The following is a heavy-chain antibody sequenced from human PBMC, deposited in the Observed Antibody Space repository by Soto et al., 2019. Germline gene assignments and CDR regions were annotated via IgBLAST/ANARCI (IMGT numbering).Heavy chain of an antibody. CDR2: MNPNSGNT. CDR1: GYTFTSYD. Sequence: PGASVKVSCKASGYTFTSYDINWVRQATGQGREWMGWMNPNSGNTGYAQKFQGRVTMTRNTYISTAYMELSSLRSEDTAVYYCARARGIAARLEDGMDVWGKGTTVTVS. D-gene: IGHD6-6*01. J-gene: IGHJ6*04. CDR3: ARARGIAARLEDGMDV. V-gene: IGHV1-8*01.